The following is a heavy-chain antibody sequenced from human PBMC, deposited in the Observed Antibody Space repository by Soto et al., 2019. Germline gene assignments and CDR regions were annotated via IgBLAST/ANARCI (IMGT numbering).Heavy chain of an antibody. CDR2: ISGYNGNT. J-gene: IGHJ5*02. Sequence: QVQLVQSGAEVKKPGASVKVSCKTSGYNFTSYGISWVRQAPGQGLEWMGWISGYNGNTNYAQKLQGRVTMTTDTTTSTAYMELRSLRSDDTAVYYCAGEAVGGGLVRGDHWFDPWGQGTLVTVSS. CDR1: GYNFTSYG. V-gene: IGHV1-18*01. D-gene: IGHD3-10*01. CDR3: AGEAVGGGLVRGDHWFDP.